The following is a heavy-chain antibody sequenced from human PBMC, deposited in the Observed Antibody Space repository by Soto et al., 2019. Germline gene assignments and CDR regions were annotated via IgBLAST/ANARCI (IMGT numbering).Heavy chain of an antibody. D-gene: IGHD6-13*01. CDR1: GYTFTGYY. J-gene: IGHJ6*02. CDR2: INPNSGGT. CDR3: AREAAAGTISDYYYYYGMDA. Sequence: ASVKVSCKASGYTFTGYYMHWVRQAPGQGLEWMGWINPNSGGTNYAQKFQGRVTMTRDTSISTAYMELSRLRSDDTAVYYCAREAAAGTISDYYYYYGMDAWGQGTTVTVSS. V-gene: IGHV1-2*02.